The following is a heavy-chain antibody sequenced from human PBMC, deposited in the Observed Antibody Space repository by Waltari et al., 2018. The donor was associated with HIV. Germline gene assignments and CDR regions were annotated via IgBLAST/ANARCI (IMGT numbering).Heavy chain of an antibody. J-gene: IGHJ5*02. CDR1: GGSISSSSYY. Sequence: QLQLQESGPGLVKPSETLSLTCTVSGGSISSSSYYWGWIRQPPGKGLEWIGSIYYSGSTYYNPSLKSRVTISVDTSKNQFSLKLSSVTAADTAVYYCAREGDSSGWYRGWFDPWGQGTLVTVSS. V-gene: IGHV4-39*07. D-gene: IGHD6-19*01. CDR2: IYYSGST. CDR3: AREGDSSGWYRGWFDP.